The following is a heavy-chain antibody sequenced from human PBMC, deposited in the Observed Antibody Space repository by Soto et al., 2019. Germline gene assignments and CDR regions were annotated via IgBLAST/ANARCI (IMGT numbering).Heavy chain of an antibody. J-gene: IGHJ3*02. CDR3: VREDYDILTGYLPVGAFDI. CDR1: GFTFSSYA. Sequence: QVQLVESGGGVVQPGRSLRLSCAASGFTFSSYAMHWVRQAPGKGLEWVAVISYDGSNKYYADSVKGRFTISRDNSKYTLYLQMNSLRAEDTAVYYCVREDYDILTGYLPVGAFDIWGQGTMVTVSS. D-gene: IGHD3-9*01. CDR2: ISYDGSNK. V-gene: IGHV3-30-3*01.